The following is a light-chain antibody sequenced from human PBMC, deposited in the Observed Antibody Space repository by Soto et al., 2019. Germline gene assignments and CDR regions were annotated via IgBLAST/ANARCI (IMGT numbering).Light chain of an antibody. Sequence: QSALTQPRSVSGSPGQSVTISCTGTSSDVGGYNYVSWYQQHPGKAPKLMIYDVSKRPSGVPDRFSGSKSGNTASLTISGLQAEYDADYNCCSYAGSYTFVVFGGGTKLTVL. J-gene: IGLJ2*01. CDR3: CSYAGSYTFVV. CDR2: DVS. V-gene: IGLV2-11*01. CDR1: SSDVGGYNY.